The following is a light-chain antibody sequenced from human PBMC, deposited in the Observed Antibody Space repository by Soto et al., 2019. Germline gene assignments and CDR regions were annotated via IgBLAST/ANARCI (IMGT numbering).Light chain of an antibody. J-gene: IGLJ1*01. V-gene: IGLV7-43*01. CDR1: AGAVTSDYF. Sequence: VVTQEPSLTVSPGGTVTLTCESSAGAVTSDYFPNWFQQRPGQTPRSLIYNTNNKHSWTPARFSGSLLGGKAALTLSGVQPEDEADYYCLLYYGPAYVFGTGTKVTVL. CDR3: LLYYGPAYV. CDR2: NTN.